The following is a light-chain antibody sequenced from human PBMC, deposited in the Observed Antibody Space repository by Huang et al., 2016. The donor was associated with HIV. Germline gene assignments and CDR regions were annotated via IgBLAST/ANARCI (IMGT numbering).Light chain of an antibody. CDR1: QGISNY. Sequence: DIQMTQSPSSLSASVGDRVTITCRASQGISNYLAWYQQKPGGLPKLLIYAASTLQSGVPSRVSGNGSGTDFTLTVSSLQPEDVATYYCQKYNSAPWTFGQGTKVEIK. CDR2: AAS. CDR3: QKYNSAPWT. V-gene: IGKV1-27*01. J-gene: IGKJ1*01.